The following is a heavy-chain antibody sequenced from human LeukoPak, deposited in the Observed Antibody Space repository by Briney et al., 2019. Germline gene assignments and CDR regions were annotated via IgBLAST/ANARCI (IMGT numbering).Heavy chain of an antibody. V-gene: IGHV3-23*01. D-gene: IGHD3-3*01. J-gene: IGHJ4*02. CDR1: GFTFSSYG. CDR2: ISGSGGST. Sequence: GGTLRLSCAASGFTFSSYGMSWVRQAPGKGLEWVSAISGSGGSTYYADSVKGRFTISRDNSKNTLYLQMNSLRAEDTAVYYCASWSYDFWSGYYNVEKDYWGQGTLVTVSS. CDR3: ASWSYDFWSGYYNVEKDY.